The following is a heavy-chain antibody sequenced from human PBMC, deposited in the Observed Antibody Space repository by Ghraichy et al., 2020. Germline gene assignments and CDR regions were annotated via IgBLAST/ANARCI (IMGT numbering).Heavy chain of an antibody. D-gene: IGHD3-3*02. CDR1: GFTFSSYS. CDR3: ASLSNNYYYGMDV. V-gene: IGHV3-48*01. Sequence: GESLNISCAASGFTFSSYSINWVRQAPGKGLEWVSYISSSSSTIYYADSVKGRFTISRDNAKNSLYLQMNSLRAEDTAVYYCASLSNNYYYGMDVWGQGTTVTVSS. J-gene: IGHJ6*02. CDR2: ISSSSSTI.